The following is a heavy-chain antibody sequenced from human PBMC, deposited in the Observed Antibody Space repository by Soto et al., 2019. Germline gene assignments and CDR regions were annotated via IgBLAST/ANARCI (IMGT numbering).Heavy chain of an antibody. D-gene: IGHD7-27*01. CDR3: ARARTNWGTDY. Sequence: NPSETLSLTCAVSGGSISSGGYYWSWIRQHPGKGLEWIGYIYYSGSTYYNPSLKSRVTISVDTSKNQFSLKLSSVTAADTAVYYCARARTNWGTDYWGQGTLVTVSS. J-gene: IGHJ4*02. CDR2: IYYSGST. CDR1: GGSISSGGYY. V-gene: IGHV4-31*11.